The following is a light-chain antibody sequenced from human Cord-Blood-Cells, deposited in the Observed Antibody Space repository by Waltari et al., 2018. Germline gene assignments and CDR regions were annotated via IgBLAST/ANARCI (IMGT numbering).Light chain of an antibody. CDR2: AAS. CDR3: QQYYSYPPIT. V-gene: IGKV1-8*01. CDR1: QGISSY. Sequence: AIRMTQSPSSFSASTGDRVTITCRASQGISSYLAWYQQKPGKAPKLLIYAASTWQSGVPSRFSGSGSGTDFTLTISCLHSEDFATYYCQQYYSYPPITFGQGTRLEIK. J-gene: IGKJ5*01.